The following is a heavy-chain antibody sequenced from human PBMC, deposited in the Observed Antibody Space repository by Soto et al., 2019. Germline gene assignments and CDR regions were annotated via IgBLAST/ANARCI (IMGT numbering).Heavy chain of an antibody. D-gene: IGHD2-21*02. CDR1: GFTFNYYW. Sequence: EVQLVESEGGLVQRGGSLRLSCAASGFTFNYYWMHWVRQAPGQGLVWVSHIHSDGSSTTYADSVKGRFTISRENAKNTLYLQMNSLRAEDTAVYYCARGDKGGFDLWGQGTTVTVSS. J-gene: IGHJ3*01. CDR2: IHSDGSST. CDR3: ARGDKGGFDL. V-gene: IGHV3-74*01.